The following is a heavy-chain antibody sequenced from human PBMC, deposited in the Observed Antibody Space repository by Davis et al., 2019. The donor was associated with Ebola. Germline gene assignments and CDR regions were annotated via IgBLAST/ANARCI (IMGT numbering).Heavy chain of an antibody. CDR2: IYYSGST. Sequence: PSETLSLTCTVSGGSISSYYWSWIRQPPGKGLEWIGYIYYSGSTNYNPSLKSRVTISVDTSKNQFSLKLSSVTAADTAVYYCARGSGDFWSGYYDRPFDYWGQGTLVTVSS. CDR1: GGSISSYY. J-gene: IGHJ4*02. CDR3: ARGSGDFWSGYYDRPFDY. D-gene: IGHD3-3*01. V-gene: IGHV4-59*01.